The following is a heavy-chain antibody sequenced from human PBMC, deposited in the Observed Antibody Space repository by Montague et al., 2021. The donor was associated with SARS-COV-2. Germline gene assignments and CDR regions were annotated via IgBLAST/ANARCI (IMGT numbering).Heavy chain of an antibody. Sequence: SETLSLTCAVSGGSISGHYWAWIRQPPEKGLEWIGHIYSGGSAYYNPSLKSRVTLSVGPSKNQFSLKMSSVAAADTAKYYCARGGVSVERATSYYFDSWGQGTLVTVSS. CDR2: IYSGGSA. V-gene: IGHV4-59*11. J-gene: IGHJ4*02. CDR3: ARGGVSVERATSYYFDS. CDR1: GGSISGHY. D-gene: IGHD5-24*01.